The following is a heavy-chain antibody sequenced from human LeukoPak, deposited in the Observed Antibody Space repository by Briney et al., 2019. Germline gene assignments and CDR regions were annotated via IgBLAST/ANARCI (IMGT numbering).Heavy chain of an antibody. D-gene: IGHD3-10*01. Sequence: RGSLRLSCAASGFTVSSNYMSWVRQAPGKGLEWVSVIYSGGSTYYADSVKGRFTISRDNSRNTLYLQMNSLRAEDTAVYYCARDALWFGYFDYWGQGTLVTVSS. CDR2: IYSGGST. J-gene: IGHJ4*02. V-gene: IGHV3-53*01. CDR3: ARDALWFGYFDY. CDR1: GFTVSSNY.